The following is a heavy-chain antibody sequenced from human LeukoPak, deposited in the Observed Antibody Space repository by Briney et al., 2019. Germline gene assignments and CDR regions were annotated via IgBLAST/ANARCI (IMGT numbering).Heavy chain of an antibody. V-gene: IGHV3-53*01. CDR1: GFTVSSNY. CDR3: ARDRLNAFDI. Sequence: GGSLRLSCAASGFTVSSNYMSWVRQAPGKGLEWVSVIYSGGSAYYADSVKGRFTISRDNSKNTLYLQMNSLRAEDTAVYYCARDRLNAFDIWGQGTMVTVSS. D-gene: IGHD6-19*01. CDR2: IYSGGSA. J-gene: IGHJ3*02.